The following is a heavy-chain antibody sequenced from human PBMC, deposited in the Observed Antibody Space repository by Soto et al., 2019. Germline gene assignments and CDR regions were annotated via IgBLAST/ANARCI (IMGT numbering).Heavy chain of an antibody. Sequence: GASVKVSCKASGYTFTSYAMHWVRQAPGQRLEWMGWTNAGNGNTKYSQKFQGRVTITRDTSASTAYMELSSLRSEDTAVYYCARVPGTGAFDIWGQGTMVTVSS. CDR1: GYTFTSYA. J-gene: IGHJ3*02. V-gene: IGHV1-3*01. D-gene: IGHD2-2*01. CDR3: ARVPGTGAFDI. CDR2: TNAGNGNT.